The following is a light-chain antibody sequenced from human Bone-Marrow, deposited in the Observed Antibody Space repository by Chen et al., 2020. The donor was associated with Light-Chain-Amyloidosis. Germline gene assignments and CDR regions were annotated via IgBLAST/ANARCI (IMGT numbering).Light chain of an antibody. Sequence: QSVLTQPPSASGTPGPRVTISCSAGSSNIGSNYVYWYQQLPGTAPQLLIYKNNQRPSGVSDRVGGAKSGTCAYMVVGGVRSEDEADYHCAEWEETLSGPVFGGGTKVTVL. CDR1: SSNIGSNY. V-gene: IGLV1-47*01. CDR3: AEWEETLSGPV. CDR2: KNN. J-gene: IGLJ3*02.